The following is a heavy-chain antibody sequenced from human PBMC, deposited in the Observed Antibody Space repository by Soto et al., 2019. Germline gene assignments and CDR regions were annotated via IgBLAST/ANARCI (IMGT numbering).Heavy chain of an antibody. Sequence: QVQLQESGPGLVKPSETLSLTCTVSGDSISDYYWSWIRQPPGKGLEWIGYIYYIGSTNYNPSLKLRVTISVDTAKNQFSLKLSSVTAADTAVYYCARARWLVGYYYYCALDAWGQGTTVTVSS. CDR3: ARARWLVGYYYYCALDA. CDR1: GDSISDYY. CDR2: IYYIGST. V-gene: IGHV4-59*01. J-gene: IGHJ6*02. D-gene: IGHD6-19*01.